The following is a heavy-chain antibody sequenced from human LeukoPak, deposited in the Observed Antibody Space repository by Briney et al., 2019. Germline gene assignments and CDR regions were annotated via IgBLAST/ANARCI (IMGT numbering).Heavy chain of an antibody. CDR2: ISAYNGNT. V-gene: IGHV1-18*01. CDR1: GYTFTSYG. J-gene: IGHJ4*02. CDR3: ARGGSEAYYYGSGSYYMGY. Sequence: ASVKVSCNASGYTFTSYGISWVRQAPGQGLEWMGWISAYNGNTNYAQKLQGRVTMTTDTSTSTAYMELRSLRSDDTAVYYCARGGSEAYYYGSGSYYMGYWGQGTLVTVSS. D-gene: IGHD3-10*01.